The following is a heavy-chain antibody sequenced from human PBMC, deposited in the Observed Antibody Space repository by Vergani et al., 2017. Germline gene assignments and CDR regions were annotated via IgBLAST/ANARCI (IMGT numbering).Heavy chain of an antibody. V-gene: IGHV3-21*01. CDR1: GFTFSSSS. J-gene: IGHJ4*02. CDR3: ARSSIAARPWGFGFDY. Sequence: EVQLVESGGGLVKPGGSLRLSCAASGFTFSSSSMNWVRQAPGKGLEWVSSISSSSSYIYYADSVKGRFTISRDNAKNSLYLQMNSLRAEDTAVYYCARSSIAARPWGFGFDYWGQGTLVTVSS. CDR2: ISSSSSYI. D-gene: IGHD6-6*01.